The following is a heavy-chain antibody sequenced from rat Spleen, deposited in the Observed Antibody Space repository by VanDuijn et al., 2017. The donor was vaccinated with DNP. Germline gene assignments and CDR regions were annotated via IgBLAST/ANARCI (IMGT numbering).Heavy chain of an antibody. CDR2: INYSGTT. Sequence: EVQLQESGPGLVKSSQSLSLTCSVTGHSITSNYWAWIRKFPGNKMEWMGYINYSGTTNFNPSLKSRISITRDTSKNQFFLQLNSVTTEDTATYYCARGDLYWGQGVMVTVSS. V-gene: IGHV3-1*01. CDR3: ARGDLY. J-gene: IGHJ2*01. CDR1: GHSITSNY.